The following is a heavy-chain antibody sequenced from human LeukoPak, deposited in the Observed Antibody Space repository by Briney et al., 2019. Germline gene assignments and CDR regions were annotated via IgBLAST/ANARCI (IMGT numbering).Heavy chain of an antibody. Sequence: SVKVSCKASGGTFSSYAISWVRQAPGQGLEWMGGIIPIFGTANYAQKFQGRVTITADESTSTAYMELSSLRSEDTAVYYCARDSYCSSTSCYYAFDIWGQGTMVTVSS. CDR1: GGTFSSYA. D-gene: IGHD2-2*01. V-gene: IGHV1-69*13. CDR3: ARDSYCSSTSCYYAFDI. J-gene: IGHJ3*02. CDR2: IIPIFGTA.